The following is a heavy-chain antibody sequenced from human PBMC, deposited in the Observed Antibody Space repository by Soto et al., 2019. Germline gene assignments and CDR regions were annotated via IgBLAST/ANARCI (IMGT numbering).Heavy chain of an antibody. CDR3: TTDDVKVDTAMATVFLPFDY. CDR1: GFTFSNAW. CDR2: IKSKTDGGTT. J-gene: IGHJ4*02. V-gene: IGHV3-15*07. Sequence: GGSLRLSCAASGFTFSNAWMNWVRQAPGKGLEWVGRIKSKTDGGTTDYAAPVKGRFTISRDDSKNTLYLQMNSLKTEDTAVYYCTTDDVKVDTAMATVFLPFDYWGQGTLVTVSS. D-gene: IGHD5-18*01.